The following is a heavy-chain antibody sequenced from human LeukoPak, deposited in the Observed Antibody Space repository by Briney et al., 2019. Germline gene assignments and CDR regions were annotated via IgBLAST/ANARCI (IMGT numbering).Heavy chain of an antibody. D-gene: IGHD3-22*01. Sequence: SVTVSCKASGGTFSSYAISWVRQAPGQGLEWMGGIIPIFGTANYAQKFQGRVTITADESTSTAYMELSSLRSEDTAVYYCASPVYYYDSSGYYPLSYWGQGTLVTVSS. V-gene: IGHV1-69*13. CDR3: ASPVYYYDSSGYYPLSY. CDR1: GGTFSSYA. CDR2: IIPIFGTA. J-gene: IGHJ4*02.